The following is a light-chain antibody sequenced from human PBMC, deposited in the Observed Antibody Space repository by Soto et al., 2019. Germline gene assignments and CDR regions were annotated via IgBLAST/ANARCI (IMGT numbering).Light chain of an antibody. J-gene: IGKJ3*01. V-gene: IGKV1-9*01. Sequence: DIQLTQSPSFLSASVGDRVTITCRASQGISSYLAWYQQKPGKAPKLLIYAASTLQSAVPSRFSGSGSGTEFTLTISSLQPEDFATDYCQQLNSYPLFGPGTKVDIK. CDR1: QGISSY. CDR2: AAS. CDR3: QQLNSYPL.